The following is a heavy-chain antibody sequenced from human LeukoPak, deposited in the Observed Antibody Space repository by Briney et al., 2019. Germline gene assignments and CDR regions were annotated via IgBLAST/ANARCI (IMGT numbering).Heavy chain of an antibody. J-gene: IGHJ4*02. V-gene: IGHV3-74*01. CDR1: GFTFSSYW. CDR3: ARVISEEQFDFDY. D-gene: IGHD6-6*01. Sequence: GGSLRLSCAASGFTFSSYWMHWVRQAPEKGLVWVSRINSDGSSTSYADSVKGRFTISRDNAKNTLSLQMNSLRAEDTAVYYCARVISEEQFDFDYWGQGTLVTVSS. CDR2: INSDGSST.